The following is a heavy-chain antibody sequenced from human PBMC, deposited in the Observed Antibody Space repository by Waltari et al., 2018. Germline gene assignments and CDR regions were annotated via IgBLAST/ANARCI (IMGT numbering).Heavy chain of an antibody. Sequence: QVQLQQWGAGLLKPSETLSLTCAVYGGSFSGYYWSWIRQPPGKGLEWIGEINHSGSTNYNPSRKSRVTISVDTSKNQFSLKLSSVTAADTAVYYCARIYDSSGYGEDYWGQGTLVTVSS. J-gene: IGHJ4*02. CDR2: INHSGST. D-gene: IGHD3-22*01. CDR1: GGSFSGYY. CDR3: ARIYDSSGYGEDY. V-gene: IGHV4-34*01.